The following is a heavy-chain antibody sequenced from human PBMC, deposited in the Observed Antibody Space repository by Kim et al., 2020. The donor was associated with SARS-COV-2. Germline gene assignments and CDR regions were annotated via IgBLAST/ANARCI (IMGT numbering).Heavy chain of an antibody. CDR2: INHSGST. CDR1: GGSFSGYY. J-gene: IGHJ5*02. D-gene: IGHD6-19*01. Sequence: SETLSLTCAVYGGSFSGYYWSWIRQPPGKGLEWIGEINHSGSTNYNPSLKSRVTISVDTSKNQFSLKLSSVTAADTAVYYCARSGYSIGWLRVWRYWFDPWGQGTLVAVSS. V-gene: IGHV4-34*01. CDR3: ARSGYSIGWLRVWRYWFDP.